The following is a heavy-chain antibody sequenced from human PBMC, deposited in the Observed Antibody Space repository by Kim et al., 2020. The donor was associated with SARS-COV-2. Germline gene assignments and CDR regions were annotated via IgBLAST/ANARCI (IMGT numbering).Heavy chain of an antibody. CDR2: ISGIGGST. V-gene: IGHV3-23*01. Sequence: GGSLRLSCAASGFTFSSYAMSWVRQAPGKGLEWVSAISGIGGSTYYADSVKGRFTISRDNSKNTLYLQMNSLRAEDTAVYYCAKVQQSIAARYLDPWGQGTLVTVSS. CDR1: GFTFSSYA. D-gene: IGHD6-6*01. CDR3: AKVQQSIAARYLDP. J-gene: IGHJ5*02.